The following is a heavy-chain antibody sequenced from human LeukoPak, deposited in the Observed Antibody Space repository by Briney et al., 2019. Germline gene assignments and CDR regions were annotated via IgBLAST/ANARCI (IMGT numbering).Heavy chain of an antibody. CDR2: MSHDGSKK. Sequence: PGGSLRLSCAASGFTFSSYVMHWVRQAPGKGLEWVAVMSHDGSKKYYGDSVKGRFTISRDNSKNTLYLQMNSLRAEDTAVYYCAKLDSSGWSRPFDYWGEGTLVTVSS. CDR1: GFTFSSYV. CDR3: AKLDSSGWSRPFDY. D-gene: IGHD6-19*01. V-gene: IGHV3-30*18. J-gene: IGHJ4*02.